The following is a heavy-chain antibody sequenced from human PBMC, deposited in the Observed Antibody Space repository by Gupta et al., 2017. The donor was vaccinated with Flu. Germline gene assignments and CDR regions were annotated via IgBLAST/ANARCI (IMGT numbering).Heavy chain of an antibody. Sequence: FNFDEYDMHWVRRAPGKGREWVAGLSWNSGSTGEAESVKGRFNISRDNGSNALILQMVQLRREDTAFYDCSKDMKGARSVTYLLEGWGHGTVVTVSS. J-gene: IGHJ1*01. CDR3: SKDMKGARSVTYLLEG. CDR2: LSWNSGST. V-gene: IGHV3-9*01. CDR1: FNFDEYD. D-gene: IGHD1-1*01.